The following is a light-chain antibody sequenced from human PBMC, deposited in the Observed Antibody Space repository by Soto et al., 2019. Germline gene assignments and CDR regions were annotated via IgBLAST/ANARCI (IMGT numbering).Light chain of an antibody. CDR2: GNS. J-gene: IGLJ2*01. V-gene: IGLV1-40*01. CDR1: SSNIGAGYE. Sequence: QSVLTQPPSVSGAPGQRVTISCTGSSSNIGAGYEVHWYQQLPGTAPKLLIYGNSNRPSGVPDRFSGSNSGTSASLAITGLQAEDEADYYCQSSDNRLSGSVFGGGTKLTVL. CDR3: QSSDNRLSGSV.